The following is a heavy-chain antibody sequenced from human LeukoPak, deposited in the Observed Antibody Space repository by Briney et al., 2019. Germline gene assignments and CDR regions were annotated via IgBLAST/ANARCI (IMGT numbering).Heavy chain of an antibody. V-gene: IGHV1-3*01. Sequence: ASVKVSCKASGYTFTSYAMHWVRQAPGQRLEWMGWINAANGNTKYSQEFQGRVTITRDTSASTAYMELSRLRSDDTAVYYCARDAYYYDSSGYWVNWFGPWGQGTLVTVSS. D-gene: IGHD3-22*01. CDR2: INAANGNT. J-gene: IGHJ5*02. CDR3: ARDAYYYDSSGYWVNWFGP. CDR1: GYTFTSYA.